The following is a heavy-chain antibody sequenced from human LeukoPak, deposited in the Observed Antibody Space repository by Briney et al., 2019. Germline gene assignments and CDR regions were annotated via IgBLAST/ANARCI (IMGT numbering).Heavy chain of an antibody. CDR3: VRPDQYNCFDY. CDR1: GGSFSNYY. J-gene: IGHJ4*02. Sequence: PSETLSLTCAVYGGSFSNYYWSSIRQPPGKGLEWVGEINHSGSTTYNPSPKSLVTISVDTSTNQFSLKLCALIAPDTALYYFVRPDQYNCFDYWGQGTLVTVSS. V-gene: IGHV4-34*01. D-gene: IGHD5-24*01. CDR2: INHSGST.